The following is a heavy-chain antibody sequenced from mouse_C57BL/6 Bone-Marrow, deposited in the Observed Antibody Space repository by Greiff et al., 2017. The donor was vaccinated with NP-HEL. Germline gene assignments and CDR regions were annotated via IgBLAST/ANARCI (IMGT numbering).Heavy chain of an antibody. CDR2: IDPSDSYT. CDR3: ARDYYSNYGWYFDV. CDR1: GYTFTSYL. D-gene: IGHD2-5*01. Sequence: QVQLKQPGAELVMPGASVKLSCKASGYTFTSYLMHWVKQRPGQGLEWIGEIDPSDSYTNYNQKFKGKSTLTVDKSSSTAYMQLSSLTSEDSAVYYCARDYYSNYGWYFDVWGTGTTVTVSS. V-gene: IGHV1-69*01. J-gene: IGHJ1*03.